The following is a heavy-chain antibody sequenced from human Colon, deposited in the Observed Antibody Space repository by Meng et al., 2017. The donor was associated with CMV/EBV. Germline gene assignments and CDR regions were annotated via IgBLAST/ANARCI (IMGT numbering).Heavy chain of an antibody. J-gene: IGHJ4*02. CDR1: GFTFSSQW. Sequence: EVQRVDAGGGLAPPWRVQRLSCAASGFTFSSQWMHWVRQGPGKGLVWVSRINTDGSTTYYADSVKGRFTISRDNAKNPLYLQMNSLRAEDTAVYYCASRDYWGQGTLVTVFS. V-gene: IGHV3-74*01. CDR3: ASRDY. CDR2: INTDGSTT.